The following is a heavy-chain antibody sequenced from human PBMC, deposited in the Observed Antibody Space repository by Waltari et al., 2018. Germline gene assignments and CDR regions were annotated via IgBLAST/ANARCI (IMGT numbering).Heavy chain of an antibody. CDR2: ISGRDFST. Sequence: EVQLLESGGGLVQPGGSLRLPCAASGFTFSSYARSWVRQVPGKGLEWVSSISGRDFSTFYADSVKGRFTVSRDNSKNTLYLQMNSLRAEDTAVYYCAKRPAVTTGGWFDPWGQGTLVTFSS. J-gene: IGHJ5*02. CDR1: GFTFSSYA. V-gene: IGHV3-23*01. CDR3: AKRPAVTTGGWFDP. D-gene: IGHD4-17*01.